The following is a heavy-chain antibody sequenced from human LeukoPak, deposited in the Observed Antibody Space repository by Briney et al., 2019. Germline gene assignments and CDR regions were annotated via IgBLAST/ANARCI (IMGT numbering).Heavy chain of an antibody. V-gene: IGHV3-30-3*01. J-gene: IGHJ3*02. CDR1: GFTFITYF. CDR3: ARERQDTIVHSGAFDI. CDR2: IASDGSHT. Sequence: GRSLRLSCAASGFTFITYFMHWVRQAPGKGLEWVAVIASDGSHTFYVESVKGRFTISRDNSKNTLYLQMNSLRAEDTAVYFCARERQDTIVHSGAFDIWGQGTMVTVSS. D-gene: IGHD3-10*01.